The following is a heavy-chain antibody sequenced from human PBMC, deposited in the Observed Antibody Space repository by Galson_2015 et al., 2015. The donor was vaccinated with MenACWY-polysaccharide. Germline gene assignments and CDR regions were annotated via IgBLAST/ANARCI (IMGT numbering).Heavy chain of an antibody. D-gene: IGHD5-18*01. J-gene: IGHJ5*02. CDR2: ISWNSGSI. CDR3: AKGPGYSYGSNWFDP. V-gene: IGHV3-9*01. Sequence: SLRLSCAASGFTFDDYAMLWVRQAPGKGLEWVSGISWNSGSIGYADSVKGRFTISRDNAKNSLYLQMNSLRAEDTALYYCAKGPGYSYGSNWFDPWGQGTLVTVSS. CDR1: GFTFDDYA.